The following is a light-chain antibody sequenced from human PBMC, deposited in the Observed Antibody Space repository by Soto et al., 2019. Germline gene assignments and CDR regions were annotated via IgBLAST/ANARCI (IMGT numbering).Light chain of an antibody. CDR3: QQYNSYFWT. V-gene: IGKV1-39*01. J-gene: IGKJ1*01. CDR2: AAS. CDR1: QSIFSF. Sequence: DIQMTQSPSSLSASVGDRVTITCRASQSIFSFLSWYQQRPGKAPKLLIYAASSLQRGVPSTFSGSGSGTEFTLTISSLQPEDFATYYCQQYNSYFWTFGQGTKVDIK.